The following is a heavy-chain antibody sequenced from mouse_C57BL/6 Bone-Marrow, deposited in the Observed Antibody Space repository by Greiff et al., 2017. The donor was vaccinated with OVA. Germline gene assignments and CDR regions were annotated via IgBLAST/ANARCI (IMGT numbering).Heavy chain of an antibody. Sequence: EVKLMESGGDLVKPGGSLKLSCAASGFTFSSYGMSWVRQTPDKRLEWVATLSSGGSYTYYPDSVKGRFTISRDNAKNTLYLQMSSLKSEDTAMYYCAKEGYYDYDAWCAYWGQGTLVTVSA. J-gene: IGHJ3*01. CDR2: LSSGGSYT. V-gene: IGHV5-6*01. D-gene: IGHD2-4*01. CDR3: AKEGYYDYDAWCAY. CDR1: GFTFSSYG.